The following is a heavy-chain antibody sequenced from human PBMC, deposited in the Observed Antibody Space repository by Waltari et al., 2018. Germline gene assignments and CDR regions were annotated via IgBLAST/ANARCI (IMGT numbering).Heavy chain of an antibody. CDR1: GGTFSSYA. CDR2: IIPFVGTA. Sequence: QVQLVQSGAEVKKPGSSVKVSCKASGGTFSSYAISWVRQAPGQGLEWMGWIIPFVGTANYAQKFQGRVTITADESTSTAYMELSSLRSEDTAVYYCARGDYDILTGYYNVLSFDYWGQGTLVTVSS. J-gene: IGHJ4*02. D-gene: IGHD3-9*01. V-gene: IGHV1-69*01. CDR3: ARGDYDILTGYYNVLSFDY.